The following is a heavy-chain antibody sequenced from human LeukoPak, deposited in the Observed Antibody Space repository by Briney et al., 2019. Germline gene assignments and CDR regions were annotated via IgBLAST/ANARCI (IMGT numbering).Heavy chain of an antibody. CDR1: GGSFSGYY. V-gene: IGHV4-34*01. J-gene: IGHJ6*02. CDR2: INHSGSS. Sequence: PSETLSLTCAVYGGSFSGYYWSWIRQPPGKGLEWIGEINHSGSSNYNPSLKSRVTISVDTSKNQFSLKLNSVTAADTAVYYCARGKKGPREYYGMDVWGQGTTVTVSS. CDR3: ARGKKGPREYYGMDV.